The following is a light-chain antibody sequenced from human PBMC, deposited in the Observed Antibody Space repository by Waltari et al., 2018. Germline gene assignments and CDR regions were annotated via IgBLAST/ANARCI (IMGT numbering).Light chain of an antibody. CDR3: TAYTSTNAYV. CDR2: EVR. Sequence: QSALTQPPSVSGSPGQSVTISCTGTSSDIGSYNRVSWFQQTPGTAPKLIIYEVRNRPSGVPDRFSASKSGNTASLTISGLQAEDEADYYCTAYTSTNAYVFGTGTKVTVL. V-gene: IGLV2-18*02. CDR1: SSDIGSYNR. J-gene: IGLJ1*01.